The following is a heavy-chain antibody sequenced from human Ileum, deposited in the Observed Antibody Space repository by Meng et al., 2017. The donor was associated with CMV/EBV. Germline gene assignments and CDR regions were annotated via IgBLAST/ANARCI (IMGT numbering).Heavy chain of an antibody. V-gene: IGHV3-15*07. D-gene: IGHD3-10*01. Sequence: LSCVVSGISFDSVWLNWIRQTPGRGLEWVGHIKTRSQGGTADYGAAVKGRFTVSRDDSENTVYLQMNNLETEDTAVYYCATEWFGDFTWGQGTLVTVSS. CDR2: IKTRSQGGTA. CDR3: ATEWFGDFT. CDR1: GISFDSVW. J-gene: IGHJ5*02.